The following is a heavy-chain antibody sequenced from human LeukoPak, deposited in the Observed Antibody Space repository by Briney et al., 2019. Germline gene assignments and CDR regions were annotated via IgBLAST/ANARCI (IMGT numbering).Heavy chain of an antibody. J-gene: IGHJ5*02. CDR3: ARAGGRSWTNDWFDP. CDR2: MNPNSGNT. CDR1: GYSFTSHY. D-gene: IGHD1-26*01. V-gene: IGHV1-8*03. Sequence: ASVKVSCKASGYSFTSHYMHWVRQATGQGLEWMGWMNPNSGNTGYAQKFQGRVTITRNTSISTAYMELSSLRSEDTAVYYCARAGGRSWTNDWFDPWGQGTLVTVSS.